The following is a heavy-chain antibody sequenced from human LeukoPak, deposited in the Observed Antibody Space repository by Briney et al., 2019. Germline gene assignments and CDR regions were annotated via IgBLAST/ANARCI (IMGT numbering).Heavy chain of an antibody. CDR1: GFTFSSYS. CDR2: ISSSSSYI. Sequence: GGSLRLSCAASGFTFSSYSMNWVRQAPGKGLEWVSSISSSSSYIYYADSVKGRFTISRDNAKNSLYLQMTSLRAEDTAVYYCARGLAAAATEVAFDIWGQGTMVTVSS. CDR3: ARGLAAAATEVAFDI. V-gene: IGHV3-21*01. D-gene: IGHD6-13*01. J-gene: IGHJ3*02.